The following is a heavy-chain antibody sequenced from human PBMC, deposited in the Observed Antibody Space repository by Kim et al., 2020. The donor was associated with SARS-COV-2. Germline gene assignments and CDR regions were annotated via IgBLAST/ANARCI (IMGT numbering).Heavy chain of an antibody. D-gene: IGHD3-10*01. CDR3: ARDSEYYYGSGSPGDY. J-gene: IGHJ4*02. V-gene: IGHV3-11*06. Sequence: AKGRFTISVDNAKNSLYLQMNSLRAEDTAVYYCARDSEYYYGSGSPGDYWGQGTLVTVSS.